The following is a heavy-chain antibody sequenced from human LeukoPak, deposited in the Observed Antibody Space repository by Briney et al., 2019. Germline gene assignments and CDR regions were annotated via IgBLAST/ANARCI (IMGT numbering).Heavy chain of an antibody. CDR2: IYYSGST. V-gene: IGHV4-39*07. D-gene: IGHD3-22*01. CDR1: GGSISSSNYY. Sequence: SETLSLTCTVSGGSISSSNYYWGWIRQPPGKGLEWIGSIYYSGSTYYSPSLKSRVTISVDTSKNQFSLKLSSVTAADTAVYYCARDPYDYYDSSDSQFDPWGQGTLVTVSS. J-gene: IGHJ5*02. CDR3: ARDPYDYYDSSDSQFDP.